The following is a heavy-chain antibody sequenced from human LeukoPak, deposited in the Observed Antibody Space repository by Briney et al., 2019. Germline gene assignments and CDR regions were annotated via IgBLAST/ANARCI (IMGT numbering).Heavy chain of an antibody. CDR2: IYYSGST. Sequence: SETLSLTCTVSGGSLSSGDYYWSWIRQPPGKGLEWIGYIYYSGSTYYNPSLKSRVTISVDTSKNQFSLKLSSVTAADTAVYYCARGAGFCSSTSCSDAFDIWGQGTMVTVSS. D-gene: IGHD2-2*03. J-gene: IGHJ3*02. CDR1: GGSLSSGDYY. V-gene: IGHV4-30-4*08. CDR3: ARGAGFCSSTSCSDAFDI.